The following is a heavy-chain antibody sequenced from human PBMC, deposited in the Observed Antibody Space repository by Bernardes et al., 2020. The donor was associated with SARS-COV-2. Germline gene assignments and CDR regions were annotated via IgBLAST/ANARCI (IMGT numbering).Heavy chain of an antibody. D-gene: IGHD6-19*01. V-gene: IGHV3-30*03. CDR3: ARGAVSGDDAFGI. J-gene: IGHJ3*02. CDR1: GFTLNRYG. Sequence: GGSLRLSCVASGFTLNRYGMHWVRQAPGKGLEWVTFISYEGSIQYYTESVKGRFTISRDISKNTLYLHMNSLRPDDTAMYYCARGAVSGDDAFGIWGQGTMVTVSS. CDR2: ISYEGSIQ.